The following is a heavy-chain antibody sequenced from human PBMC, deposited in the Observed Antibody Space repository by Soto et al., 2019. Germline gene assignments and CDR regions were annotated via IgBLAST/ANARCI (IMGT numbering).Heavy chain of an antibody. D-gene: IGHD3-22*01. CDR1: GYTFTSYY. CDR3: ARTLHYDSSGYYGDAFDI. V-gene: IGHV1-46*01. J-gene: IGHJ3*02. Sequence: ASVKVSCKASGYTFTSYYMHWVRQAPGQGLEWMGIINPSGGSTSYAQKFQGRVTMTRDTSTSTVYMELSSLRSEDTAVYYCARTLHYDSSGYYGDAFDIWGQGTMVTVSS. CDR2: INPSGGST.